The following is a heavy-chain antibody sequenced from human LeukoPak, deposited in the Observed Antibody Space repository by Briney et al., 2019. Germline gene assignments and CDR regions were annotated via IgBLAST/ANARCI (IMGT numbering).Heavy chain of an antibody. CDR1: GFTLRSYG. D-gene: IGHD6-25*01. CDR3: ARDGTPIYSSGWVYMDV. Sequence: GGTLRLSCAVSGFTLRSYGMSWVRQAPGKGLEWVAKIKQDGDEKWYVDSVKGRVTISRDNAKNSLYLQMNSLRGEDTAIYYCARDGTPIYSSGWVYMDVWGKGTTVTISS. CDR2: IKQDGDEK. V-gene: IGHV3-7*01. J-gene: IGHJ6*04.